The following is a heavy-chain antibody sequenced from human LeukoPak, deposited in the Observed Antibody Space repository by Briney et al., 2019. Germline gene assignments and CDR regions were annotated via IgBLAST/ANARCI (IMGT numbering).Heavy chain of an antibody. Sequence: GGSLRLSCAAPGLTFSIYWMSWVRQAPGKGLEWVASIKHDESEKYYVDSLKGRITISRDNAKNSLFLRMNSLRAEDTAIYYCARQGYYDRSGSYSWGQGTLVTVSS. J-gene: IGHJ4*02. D-gene: IGHD3-22*01. CDR2: IKHDESEK. CDR1: GLTFSIYW. V-gene: IGHV3-7*01. CDR3: ARQGYYDRSGSYS.